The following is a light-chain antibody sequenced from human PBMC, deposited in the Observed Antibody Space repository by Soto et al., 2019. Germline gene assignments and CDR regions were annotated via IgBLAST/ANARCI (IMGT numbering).Light chain of an antibody. CDR1: TSDIGGYNY. CDR2: DVT. V-gene: IGLV2-14*01. Sequence: QSALTQPASVSGSPGQSITISCTGTTSDIGGYNYVSWYQQHPGKAPKLIIHDVTDRPSGVSNRFSASKSGNTASLTISGLQAEDEGDYYCCSYTSSVTWVFGGGTKLT. CDR3: CSYTSSVTWV. J-gene: IGLJ3*02.